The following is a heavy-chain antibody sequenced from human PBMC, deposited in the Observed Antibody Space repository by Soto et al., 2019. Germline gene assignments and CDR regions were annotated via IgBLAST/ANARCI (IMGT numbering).Heavy chain of an antibody. J-gene: IGHJ4*02. CDR1: GGTLSNSK. Sequence: GASVKVSCKASGGTLSNSKSSWVRQAPGQGLEWMGRIIPILHIVSYAQNFQGRVTITADTSTSTTYMELTSLRSDDTAVYYCAREPQGYCNSTDCYALQSNDYWGQGTLVTVS. CDR2: IIPILHIV. V-gene: IGHV1-69*04. CDR3: AREPQGYCNSTDCYALQSNDY. D-gene: IGHD2-2*01.